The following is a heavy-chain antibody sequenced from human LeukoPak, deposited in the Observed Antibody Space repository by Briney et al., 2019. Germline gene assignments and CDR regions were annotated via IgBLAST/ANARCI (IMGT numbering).Heavy chain of an antibody. CDR3: ARDSLYDDNGYYHYFDY. J-gene: IGHJ4*02. CDR2: ISYDETNE. CDR1: GFTFSSYA. D-gene: IGHD3-22*01. V-gene: IGHV3-30*04. Sequence: GRSLRLSCAASGFTFSSYAMHWVRQAPGKGLEWVAVISYDETNESYADSVKGRFTISRDNSKNTLYLQMNSLRAGDAAVYFCARDSLYDDNGYYHYFDYWGQGTLVTVSS.